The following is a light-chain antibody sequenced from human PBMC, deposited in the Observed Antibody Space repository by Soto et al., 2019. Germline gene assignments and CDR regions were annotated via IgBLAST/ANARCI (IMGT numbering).Light chain of an antibody. V-gene: IGKV1D-12*01. CDR1: QGVRNW. J-gene: IGKJ5*01. CDR3: QQANSFPIT. Sequence: DIQMTQYTSSVSASVGDRVTITCRASQGVRNWLAWYQQKPGIAPKLLIYAASSLQSGVPSRFSGSGSGTDFTLTISSLQPEDFATYYCQQANSFPITFGQGTRLEIK. CDR2: AAS.